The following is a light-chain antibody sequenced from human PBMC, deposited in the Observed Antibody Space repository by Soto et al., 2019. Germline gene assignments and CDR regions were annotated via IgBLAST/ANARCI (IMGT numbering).Light chain of an antibody. J-gene: IGKJ2*01. Sequence: IQMTQSPSSLYASVGDRVTITCRASQRIITYLNWYQQKPGKDPKLLLSPISSLQRGVPSRFSGSGCGTDCTHTITCLQPEDFATYYCQQRYSTPYTFAQGTKLEIK. CDR2: PIS. V-gene: IGKV1-39*01. CDR3: QQRYSTPYT. CDR1: QRIITY.